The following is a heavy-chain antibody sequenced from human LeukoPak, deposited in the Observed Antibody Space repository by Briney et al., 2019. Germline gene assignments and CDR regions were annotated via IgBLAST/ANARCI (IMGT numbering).Heavy chain of an antibody. D-gene: IGHD2-2*01. J-gene: IGHJ6*02. CDR2: IIPILGIA. CDR3: ARSYCSSTSCQTTSGYGMDV. V-gene: IGHV1-69*04. CDR1: GGTFSSYA. Sequence: EASVKVSCKASGGTFSSYAISWVRQAPGQGLEWMGRIIPILGIASYAQKFQGRVTITADKSTSTAYMELSSLRSEDTAVYYCARSYCSSTSCQTTSGYGMDVWGQGTTVTVSS.